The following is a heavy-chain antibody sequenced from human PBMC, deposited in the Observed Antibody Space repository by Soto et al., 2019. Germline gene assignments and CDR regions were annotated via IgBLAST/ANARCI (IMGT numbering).Heavy chain of an antibody. J-gene: IGHJ6*02. V-gene: IGHV4-39*01. CDR1: GGSISSSSYY. Sequence: PSETLSLTCTVSGGSISSSSYYWGWIRQPPGKGLEWIGSIYYSGSTYYNPSLKSRVTISVDTSKNQFSLKLSSVTAADTAVYYCARTYYYGSGSXYNTRPIPYYYYYGMDVWGQGTTVTVSS. CDR3: ARTYYYGSGSXYNTRPIPYYYYYGMDV. CDR2: IYYSGST. D-gene: IGHD3-10*01.